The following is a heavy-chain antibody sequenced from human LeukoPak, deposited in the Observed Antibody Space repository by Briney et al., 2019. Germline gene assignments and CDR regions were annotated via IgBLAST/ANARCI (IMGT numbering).Heavy chain of an antibody. CDR1: GYTFTSYD. V-gene: IGHV1-8*01. CDR2: MNPNSGNT. J-gene: IGHJ3*02. D-gene: IGHD2-8*01. CDR3: ARVYCTNGVCSEPSQNDAFDI. Sequence: GASVKVSCKASGYTFTSYDINWVRQATGQGLEWMGWMNPNSGNTGYAQKFQGRVTMTRNTSISTAYMELSSLRSEDTAVYYCARVYCTNGVCSEPSQNDAFDIWGQGTMVTVSS.